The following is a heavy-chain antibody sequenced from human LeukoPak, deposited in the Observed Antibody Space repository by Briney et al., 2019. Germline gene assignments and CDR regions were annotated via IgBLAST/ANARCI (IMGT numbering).Heavy chain of an antibody. D-gene: IGHD1-14*01. J-gene: IGHJ3*02. CDR1: GFTFSFYE. V-gene: IGHV3-48*03. CDR2: ISSGGDTI. CDR3: ARDRAGGGI. Sequence: GGSLRLSCAASGFTFSFYEMNWFRQAPGKELEWLSYISSGGDTIFYADSVKGRFTISRDNAKNSLFLQMNSLRAEDTAVYYCARDRAGGGIWAQGTLVTVSS.